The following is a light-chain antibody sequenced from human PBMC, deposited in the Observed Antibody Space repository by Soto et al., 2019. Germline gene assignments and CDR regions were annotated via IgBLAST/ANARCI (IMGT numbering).Light chain of an antibody. CDR3: QQYGSSMYT. CDR2: GAS. CDR1: QSVSSSN. J-gene: IGKJ2*01. Sequence: EIVLTQSPGTLSLSPGERATLSCRASQSVSSSNLVWYQQKPGQAPRLLIYGASSRATGIPDRFSGSGSGTDFTLTISRLEPEDFAVDYCQQYGSSMYTFGQGTKVEIK. V-gene: IGKV3-20*01.